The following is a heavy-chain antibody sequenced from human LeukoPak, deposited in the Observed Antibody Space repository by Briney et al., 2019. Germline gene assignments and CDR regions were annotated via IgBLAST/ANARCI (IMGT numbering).Heavy chain of an antibody. V-gene: IGHV3-66*01. J-gene: IGHJ4*02. CDR1: GFTVRSDY. CDR3: TRDRGFAREC. D-gene: IGHD2-21*01. CDR2: IYNDGRT. Sequence: PGGSLRLSCAASGFTVRSDYMSWVRQAPGKGLEWVSFIYNDGRTSYAESVKGRFSISRDNSKNTLYLQMNSLRAEDTAVYYCTRDRGFARECWGQGTLVSVSS.